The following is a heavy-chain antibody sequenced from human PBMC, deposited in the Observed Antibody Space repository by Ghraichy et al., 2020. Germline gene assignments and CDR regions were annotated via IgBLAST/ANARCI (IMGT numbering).Heavy chain of an antibody. CDR3: ASDRGSTNGYFY. J-gene: IGHJ4*02. V-gene: IGHV4-39*01. CDR2: FYSGST. Sequence: SETLSLTCTVSGDSISNENYYGGWIRQPPGKGLEWIGSFYSGSTNYNPSLKSRVTISVDTSKNQFSLKVTSVTAADTALYYCASDRGSTNGYFYWGQGTLVTVSS. D-gene: IGHD6-13*01. CDR1: GDSISNENYY.